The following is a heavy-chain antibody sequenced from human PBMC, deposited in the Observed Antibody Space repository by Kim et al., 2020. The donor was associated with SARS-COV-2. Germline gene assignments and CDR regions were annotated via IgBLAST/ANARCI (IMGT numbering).Heavy chain of an antibody. CDR1: GFTFSSYG. J-gene: IGHJ5*02. CDR3: AKDFTAAGTSWFDP. V-gene: IGHV3-33*06. Sequence: GGSLRLSCAASGFTFSSYGMHWVRQAPGKGLEWVAVIWYDGSNKYYADSVKGRFTISRDNSKNTLYLQMNSLRAEDTAVYYCAKDFTAAGTSWFDPWGQGTLVTVSS. CDR2: IWYDGSNK. D-gene: IGHD6-13*01.